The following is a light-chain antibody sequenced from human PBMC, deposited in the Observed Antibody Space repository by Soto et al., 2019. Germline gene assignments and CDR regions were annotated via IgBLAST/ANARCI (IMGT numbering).Light chain of an antibody. CDR2: GAS. J-gene: IGKJ1*01. CDR3: HQYGTSPGT. CDR1: QTVSSDY. V-gene: IGKV3-20*01. Sequence: EIVLTQTPGTLSLSPGATAILSCRASQTVSSDYVAWYQQKPGQAPRLLIYGASNRATGIPDRFGGSGSGTDFTPTISRLEPEDFAVYFCHQYGTSPGTFGQGTKVESK.